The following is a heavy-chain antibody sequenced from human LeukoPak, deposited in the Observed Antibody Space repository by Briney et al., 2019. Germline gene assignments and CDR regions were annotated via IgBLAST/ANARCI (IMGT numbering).Heavy chain of an antibody. CDR2: TYYRSRWFN. CDR3: ARGHENYYHVFDV. J-gene: IGHJ6*04. CDR1: GDSISSNSAT. Sequence: SQTLSLTCAISGDSISSNSATWNWIRQSSSRGLEWLGRTYYRSRWFNDYTVSVKSRMTINPDTSKNQFSLQLKSVTPEDTAVYYCARGHENYYHVFDVWGKGTTVTVSS. V-gene: IGHV6-1*01.